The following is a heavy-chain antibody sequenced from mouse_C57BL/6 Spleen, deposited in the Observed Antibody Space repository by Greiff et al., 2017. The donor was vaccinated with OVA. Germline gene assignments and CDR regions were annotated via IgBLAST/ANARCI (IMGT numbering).Heavy chain of an antibody. CDR2: INPNNGGT. J-gene: IGHJ1*03. CDR1: GYTFTDYY. CDR3: AKTGYGYFDV. V-gene: IGHV1-26*01. Sequence: EVQLQQSGPELVKPGASVKISCKASGYTFTDYYMNWVKQSHGKSLEWIGDINPNNGGTSYNQKFKGKAPLTVDKSSSTASMELRSLTSGDSAGDYCAKTGYGYFDVWGTGTTVTVSS.